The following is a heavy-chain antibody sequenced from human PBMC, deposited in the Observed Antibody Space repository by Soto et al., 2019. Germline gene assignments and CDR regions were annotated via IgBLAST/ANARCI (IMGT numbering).Heavy chain of an antibody. CDR3: VRPGLTVPGTRYFDH. D-gene: IGHD6-19*01. J-gene: IGHJ4*02. CDR1: GFTFNSYA. CDR2: IGSDGTAI. V-gene: IGHV3-23*05. Sequence: EVQLLESGGAFVQPGGSLRLSCAASGFTFNSYAMSWVRQAPGKGLKWVSAIGSDGTAIQYADSVKGRFTISKDNSNDMLYLQMNSLRAEDTAVYYCVRPGLTVPGTRYFDHWGQGALVTVSS.